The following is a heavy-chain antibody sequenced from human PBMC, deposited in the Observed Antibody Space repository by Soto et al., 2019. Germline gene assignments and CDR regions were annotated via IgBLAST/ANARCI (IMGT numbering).Heavy chain of an antibody. J-gene: IGHJ6*02. CDR2: TCGIGST. D-gene: IGHD3-10*01. CDR1: RGSIRGGAHY. V-gene: IGHV4-31*03. CDR3: ASSGSTSPYYYGMDG. Sequence: TLSLTCPVSRGSIRGGAHYSSWPRPLPGEGLEWIGYTCGIGSTHYSPSLKSRVSISADTSKNQFSLELSSVAAADTAVYDCASSGSTSPYYYGMDGWGQGTTFTVSS.